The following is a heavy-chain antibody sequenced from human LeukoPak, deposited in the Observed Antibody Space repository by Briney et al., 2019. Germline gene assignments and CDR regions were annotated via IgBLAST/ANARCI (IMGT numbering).Heavy chain of an antibody. Sequence: GGSLRLSCAASGFTFSSYAMSWVRQAPGKGLEWASSISGSGGSTYYADSVKGRFTISRDNSKSTLYLQMNSLRVEDTAVYYCAKSSTMAGTGGWFDPWGQGTLVTVSS. J-gene: IGHJ5*02. CDR1: GFTFSSYA. D-gene: IGHD6-19*01. V-gene: IGHV3-23*01. CDR3: AKSSTMAGTGGWFDP. CDR2: ISGSGGST.